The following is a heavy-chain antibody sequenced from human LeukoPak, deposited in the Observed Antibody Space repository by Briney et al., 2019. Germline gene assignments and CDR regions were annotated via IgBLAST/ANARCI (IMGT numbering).Heavy chain of an antibody. CDR1: GGSFSGYC. V-gene: IGHV4-34*01. CDR2: ISYSGST. J-gene: IGHJ4*02. D-gene: IGHD6-13*01. CDR3: ASGSRQQLAY. Sequence: KSSETLSLTCAVYGGSFSGYCWSWIRQPPGKGLEWIGEISYSGSTNYNPSLKSRVTISVDTSKNQFSLKLSSVTAADTAVYYCASGSRQQLAYWGQGTLVTVSS.